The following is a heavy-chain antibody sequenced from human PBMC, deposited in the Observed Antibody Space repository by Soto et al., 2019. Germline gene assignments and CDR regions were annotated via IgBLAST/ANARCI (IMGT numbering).Heavy chain of an antibody. CDR3: AREVVGSYTPADF. CDR2: VSSYNGNT. J-gene: IGHJ4*02. Sequence: QVQLVQSGPEVKKPGASVTVSCKTSGYTFTDHGIDWVRQAPGQGLEWVGWVSSYNGNTNYAYNLKDRVIMTTDASTSTADMELRGLRSDDAGVYYCAREVVGSYTPADFWGQGTPVTVSS. V-gene: IGHV1-18*01. CDR1: GYTFTDHG. D-gene: IGHD3-10*01.